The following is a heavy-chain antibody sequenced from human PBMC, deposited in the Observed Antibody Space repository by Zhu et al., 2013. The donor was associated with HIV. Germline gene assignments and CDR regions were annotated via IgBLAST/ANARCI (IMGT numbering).Heavy chain of an antibody. Sequence: QVQLVQSGAEVKKPGASVKVSCKASGYTFTSYDINWVRQATGQGLEWMGWMNPNSGNTGYAQKFQGRVTMTRNTSISTAYMELSSLRSEDTAVYYCARGVYDFWSGKGTSNWFDPWGQGTLVTVSS. V-gene: IGHV1-8*01. J-gene: IGHJ5*02. D-gene: IGHD3-3*01. CDR2: MNPNSGNT. CDR3: ARGVYDFWSGKGTSNWFDP. CDR1: GYTFTSYD.